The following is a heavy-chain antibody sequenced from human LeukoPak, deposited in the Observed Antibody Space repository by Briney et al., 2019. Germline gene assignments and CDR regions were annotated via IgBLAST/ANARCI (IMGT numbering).Heavy chain of an antibody. D-gene: IGHD2-2*01. CDR2: ISDSGGTT. V-gene: IGHV3-23*01. CDR3: AKLTRGYCSSTACPNWFDP. Sequence: PGGALRLSCAASGFTFSSYAMSGVRHAPGEGLEWVSAISDSGGTTYYADSVKGRFTISRDNSKNTLYLQMNSLRGEDTAVYYCAKLTRGYCSSTACPNWFDPWGQGTLVTVPS. CDR1: GFTFSSYA. J-gene: IGHJ5*02.